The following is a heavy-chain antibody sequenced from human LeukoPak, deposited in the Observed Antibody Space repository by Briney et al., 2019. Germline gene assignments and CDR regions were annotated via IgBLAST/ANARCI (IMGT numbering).Heavy chain of an antibody. CDR3: AKDRYYYDSSGYYYYYYGMDV. CDR2: ISYDGSNK. J-gene: IGHJ6*02. V-gene: IGHV3-30*18. CDR1: GFTFSSYG. Sequence: GGSLRLSCAASGFTFSSYGMHWVRQAPGKGLEWVAVISYDGSNKYYADSVKRRFTISRDNSKNTLYLQMNSLRAEDTAVYYCAKDRYYYDSSGYYYYYYGMDVWGQGTTVTVSS. D-gene: IGHD3-22*01.